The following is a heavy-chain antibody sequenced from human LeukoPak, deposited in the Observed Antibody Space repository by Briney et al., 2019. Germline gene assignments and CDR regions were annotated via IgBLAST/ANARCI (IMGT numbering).Heavy chain of an antibody. D-gene: IGHD2-21*02. J-gene: IGHJ4*02. Sequence: PGGSLRLSCEASGFTFSDLYMDWVRQAPGKGLEWVGRISTKANSYTTEYAASVKGRFTISRDDSKNSLYLQMNSLKTEDTAVYYCASDYCGGDCYHIWGQGTLVTVSS. CDR2: ISTKANSYTT. CDR3: ASDYCGGDCYHI. V-gene: IGHV3-72*01. CDR1: GFTFSDLY.